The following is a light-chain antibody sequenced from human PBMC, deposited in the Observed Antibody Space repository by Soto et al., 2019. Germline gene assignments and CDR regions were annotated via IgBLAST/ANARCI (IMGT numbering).Light chain of an antibody. Sequence: IRXTQSPGSLSAHPGYRVAINCRASKDIGRFLQWYKKKKGKVXKXXXYAESTLKSGVQSRLSGSGSGNDFTINISRMQPEDVATYYCQKYNSVQLTVGGGTKVDI. CDR1: KDIGRF. CDR2: AES. V-gene: IGKV1-27*01. CDR3: QKYNSVQLT. J-gene: IGKJ4*01.